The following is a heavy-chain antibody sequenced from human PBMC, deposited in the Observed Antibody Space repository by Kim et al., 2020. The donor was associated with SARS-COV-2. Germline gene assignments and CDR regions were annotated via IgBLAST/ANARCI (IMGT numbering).Heavy chain of an antibody. CDR2: INHSGST. J-gene: IGHJ6*02. CDR3: ASAGYSGYDLGYGMDV. CDR1: GGSFSGYY. V-gene: IGHV4-34*01. D-gene: IGHD5-12*01. Sequence: SETLSLTCAVYGGSFSGYYWSWIRQPPGKGLEWIGEINHSGSTNYNPSLKSRVTISVDTSKNQFSLKLSSVTAADTAVYYCASAGYSGYDLGYGMDVWGQGTTVTVSS.